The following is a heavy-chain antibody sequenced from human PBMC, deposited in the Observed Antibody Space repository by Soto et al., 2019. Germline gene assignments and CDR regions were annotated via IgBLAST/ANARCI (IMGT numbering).Heavy chain of an antibody. V-gene: IGHV4-39*02. J-gene: IGHJ4*02. CDR2: IYFTEGT. D-gene: IGHD2-15*01. CDR1: GGSITRSSHY. CDR3: TSPHCQGGTCYFTD. Sequence: QLQLQESGPRLVKSSETLSLTCSVPGGSITRSSHYWGWIRQPPGKALEWIGTIYFTEGTYYTTSLKSRVTISVDASRNHLSLKLSSVTAADTAVYYCTSPHCQGGTCYFTDWGQGALVTVSA.